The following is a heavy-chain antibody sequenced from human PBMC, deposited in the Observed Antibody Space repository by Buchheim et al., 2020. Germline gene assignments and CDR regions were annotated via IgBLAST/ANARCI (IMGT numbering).Heavy chain of an antibody. J-gene: IGHJ5*02. CDR2: IYYSGST. CDR1: GGSISSGDCY. D-gene: IGHD6-19*01. Sequence: QVQLQESGPGLVKPSETLSLTCAVSGGSISSGDCYWSWIRQPPGKGLEWIGHIYYSGSTSYNPSLKSRGIISIDPSKTQFSLKLTSVTAADTAVYYCARSRAVAAAGWFDPWGQGTL. CDR3: ARSRAVAAAGWFDP. V-gene: IGHV4-30-4*01.